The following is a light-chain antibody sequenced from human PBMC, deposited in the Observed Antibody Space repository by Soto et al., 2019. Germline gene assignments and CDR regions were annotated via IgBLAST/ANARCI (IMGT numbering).Light chain of an antibody. CDR3: QQSDSAPLT. Sequence: DIQMTQSPSSLSASVGDRVTINCRASQSISTYLNWYQQKPGKAPKLLIYAASTLQSGVPLRFSGSGSGTDFTLTISSLQPEDFATYFCQQSDSAPLTFGQGTRLEIK. CDR1: QSISTY. J-gene: IGKJ5*01. V-gene: IGKV1-39*01. CDR2: AAS.